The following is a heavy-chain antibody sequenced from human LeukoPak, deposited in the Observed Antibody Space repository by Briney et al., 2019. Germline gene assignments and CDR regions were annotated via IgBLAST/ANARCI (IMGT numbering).Heavy chain of an antibody. J-gene: IGHJ4*02. CDR2: IYQRATV. CDR3: ARAFCVGECFVLHIFFDS. Sequence: SETLSLTCNVSGYSISSGYFWGWVRPAPGKGLEWIGSIYQRATVHYNPSLKSRVTISLDTSKNHFSLNLRSMQASDTAVYYCARAFCVGECFVLHIFFDSWGQGTLVSVSS. V-gene: IGHV4-38-2*02. D-gene: IGHD2-21*01. CDR1: GYSISSGYF.